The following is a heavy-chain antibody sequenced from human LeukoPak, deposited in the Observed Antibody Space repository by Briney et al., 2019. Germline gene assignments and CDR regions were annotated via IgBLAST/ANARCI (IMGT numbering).Heavy chain of an antibody. Sequence: GRSLRLSCAASVFTFSRYAMHWVRQAPGKGLEGVAVISYDGSNKYYADSVKGRFTISRDNSKNTLYLQMNSLRAEDTAVYYCASLGQGGSSDSDYWGQGTLVTVSS. J-gene: IGHJ4*02. D-gene: IGHD1-26*01. CDR3: ASLGQGGSSDSDY. CDR1: VFTFSRYA. CDR2: ISYDGSNK. V-gene: IGHV3-30-3*01.